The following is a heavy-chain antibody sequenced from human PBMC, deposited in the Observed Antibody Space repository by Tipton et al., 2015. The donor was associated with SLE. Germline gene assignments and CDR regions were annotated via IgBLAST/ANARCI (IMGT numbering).Heavy chain of an antibody. V-gene: IGHV4-31*02. CDR1: GVSITTGAY. CDR3: ARDRCSGGGCYFDF. Sequence: LRLSCTVSGVSITTGAYWTWIRQHPGKGLEWIGYINYSGSAHYNPSLKSRLTISVDTSQNQFSLKLSSVTAADTAVYYCARDRCSGGGCYFDFWGLGALVTVSS. D-gene: IGHD2-15*01. CDR2: INYSGSA. J-gene: IGHJ4*02.